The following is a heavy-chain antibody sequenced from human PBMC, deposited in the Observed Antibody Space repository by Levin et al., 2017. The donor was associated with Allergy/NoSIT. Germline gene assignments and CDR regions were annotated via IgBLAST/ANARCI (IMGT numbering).Heavy chain of an antibody. CDR1: GFNFITHA. J-gene: IGHJ4*02. Sequence: GESLKISCAASGFNFITHAMHWVRQAPGKGLEWVAFISAYAENRKHYTDSVKGRFIISRDNVENRVYLQMDSLTIADTALYFCARDLTDNVVFDSFGQGAQVTVSS. CDR2: ISAYAENRK. CDR3: ARDLTDNVVFDS. V-gene: IGHV3-30*04. D-gene: IGHD3-9*01.